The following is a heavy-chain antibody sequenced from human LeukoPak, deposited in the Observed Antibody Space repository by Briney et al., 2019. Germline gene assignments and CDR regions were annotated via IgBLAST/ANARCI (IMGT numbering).Heavy chain of an antibody. Sequence: SETLSLTCAVSNYSITSGFYWGWVRQPPGKGLDWIGNVYQSGSTYYNSSLQSRVTILVDTSKNLFSLKLSSVTAADTAVYYCARLHCNAYFDYWGPGILVTVSS. J-gene: IGHJ4*02. D-gene: IGHD2/OR15-2a*01. V-gene: IGHV4-38-2*01. CDR1: NYSITSGFY. CDR2: VYQSGST. CDR3: ARLHCNAYFDY.